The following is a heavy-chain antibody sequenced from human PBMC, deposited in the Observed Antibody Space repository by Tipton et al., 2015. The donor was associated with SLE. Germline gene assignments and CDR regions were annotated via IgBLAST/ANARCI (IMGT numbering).Heavy chain of an antibody. CDR1: GFTFSSYS. D-gene: IGHD3-10*01. V-gene: IGHV3-48*01. Sequence: SLRLSCAASGFTFSSYSMNWVRQAPGKGLEWVSYISSSSSTIYYADSVKGRFTISRDNAKNSLYLQMNSLRAEDTAVYYCAKVVRFGELLFDYWGQGTLV. CDR2: ISSSSSTI. J-gene: IGHJ4*02. CDR3: AKVVRFGELLFDY.